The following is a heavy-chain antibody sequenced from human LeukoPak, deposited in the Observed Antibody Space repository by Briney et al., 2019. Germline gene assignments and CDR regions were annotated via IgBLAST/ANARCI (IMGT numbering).Heavy chain of an antibody. CDR1: GGSIRSSYYY. V-gene: IGHV4-61*01. CDR2: IYYSGST. J-gene: IGHJ4*02. Sequence: SEILSLTCTVSGGSIRSSYYYWSWIRQPPGKGLEWIGYIYYSGSTNYNPSLKSRVTISVDTSKNQFSLKLSSVTAADTAVYYCARDISDWNYFDYWGQGTLVTVSS. D-gene: IGHD2-21*02. CDR3: ARDISDWNYFDY.